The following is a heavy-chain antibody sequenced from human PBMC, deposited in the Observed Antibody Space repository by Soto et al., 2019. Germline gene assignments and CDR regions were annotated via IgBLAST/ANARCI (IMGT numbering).Heavy chain of an antibody. Sequence: ESGGGMVPPGRSLRLSCAASGFTFNTYGMHWVRQAPGKGLEWVAVISYDGTNIFYADSAKGRFTISRDNSKNTLYLQMNSLRADDTAVYYCCRPKIEYSSSRGDFDYWGQGTLVTVSS. CDR2: ISYDGTNI. J-gene: IGHJ4*02. CDR1: GFTFNTYG. CDR3: CRPKIEYSSSRGDFDY. D-gene: IGHD6-6*01. V-gene: IGHV3-30*03.